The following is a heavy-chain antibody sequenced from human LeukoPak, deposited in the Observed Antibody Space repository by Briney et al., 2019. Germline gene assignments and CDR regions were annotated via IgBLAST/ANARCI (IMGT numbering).Heavy chain of an antibody. V-gene: IGHV5-51*01. J-gene: IGHJ4*02. D-gene: IGHD3-10*01. CDR2: ISPGESHV. CDR1: GYRFTSYW. Sequence: GESLKISCKGSGYRFTSYWIGWVRQMPGKGLEWMGIISPGESHVRYSPSFQGQVTISVDKSNSTAYLQWSSLKTSDTAMYYCARPQYGASDYWGQGTLVSVSS. CDR3: ARPQYGASDY.